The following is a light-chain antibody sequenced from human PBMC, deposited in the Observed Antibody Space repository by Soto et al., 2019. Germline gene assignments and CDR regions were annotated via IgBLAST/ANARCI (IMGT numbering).Light chain of an antibody. CDR3: QQYGSSRT. Sequence: DIVLTQSPATLSLSPGERATLSCRASQSISNSLAWYQQKPGQAPRLLIYGASSRATGIPDRFSGSGSGTDFTLTISRLEPEDFAVYYCQQYGSSRTFGQGTKGDIK. J-gene: IGKJ1*01. CDR1: QSISNS. V-gene: IGKV3-20*01. CDR2: GAS.